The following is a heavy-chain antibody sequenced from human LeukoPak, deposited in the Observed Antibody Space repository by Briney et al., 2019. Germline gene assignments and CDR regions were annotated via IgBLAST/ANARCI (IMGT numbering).Heavy chain of an antibody. CDR1: GFTFNIYA. V-gene: IGHV3-23*01. Sequence: GGSLRLSCAASGFTFNIYAMSWVRQAPGKGLEWVSAISGGGRSTYYADSAKGRFTISRDNSINTLFLQMNSLRVEDTAVYYCAKAPGTLAAPYYFDYGGRGARVTVPS. D-gene: IGHD3-10*01. CDR3: AKAPGTLAAPYYFDY. CDR2: ISGGGRST. J-gene: IGHJ4*02.